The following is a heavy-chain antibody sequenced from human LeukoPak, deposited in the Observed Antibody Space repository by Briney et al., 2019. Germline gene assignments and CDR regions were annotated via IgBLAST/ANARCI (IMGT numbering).Heavy chain of an antibody. J-gene: IGHJ3*02. Sequence: PSETLSLTCTVSGYSISSGYLWGWIRQPPGKGLEWIGYISYIGSTNYNPSLKSRVTISVDTSKNQFSLKLSSVTAADTAVYYCARDPTTVTKGLDIWGQGTMVTVSS. CDR3: ARDPTTVTKGLDI. V-gene: IGHV4-38-2*02. CDR1: GYSISSGYL. D-gene: IGHD4-17*01. CDR2: ISYIGST.